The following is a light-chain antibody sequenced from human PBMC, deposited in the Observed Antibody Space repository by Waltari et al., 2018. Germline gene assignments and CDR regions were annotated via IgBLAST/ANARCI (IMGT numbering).Light chain of an antibody. CDR3: QQYYNVPWT. CDR2: WAS. CDR1: QSVLYSSNNKNY. J-gene: IGKJ1*01. Sequence: DIVMTQSPDSLAVFLGEWATINCKSSQSVLYSSNNKNYLAWYQQRPGQPPKLLIYWASTRESGVPDRFSGSGSGTDFTLTISSLQAEDVAVYYCQQYYNVPWTFGQGTKVEIK. V-gene: IGKV4-1*01.